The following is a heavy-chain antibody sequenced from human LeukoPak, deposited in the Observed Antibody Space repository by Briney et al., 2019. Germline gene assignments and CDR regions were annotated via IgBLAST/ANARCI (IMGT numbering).Heavy chain of an antibody. CDR1: GFTFSTYS. V-gene: IGHV3-21*01. D-gene: IGHD3-9*01. J-gene: IGHJ4*02. CDR2: ISSSSSYI. CDR3: XXXXXXTLTGPDY. Sequence: PGGSLRLSCAASGFTFSTYSMNWVRQAPGKGLEWVSSISSSSSYIYYADSVKGRVTISRDNAKNSLYLQMNSLRAEDTAVYYCXXXXXXTLTGPDYWGQGTLVTVSS.